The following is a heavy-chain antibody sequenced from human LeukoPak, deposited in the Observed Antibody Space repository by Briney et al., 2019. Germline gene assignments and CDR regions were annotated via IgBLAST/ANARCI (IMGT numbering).Heavy chain of an antibody. D-gene: IGHD3-10*01. V-gene: IGHV3-30*18. J-gene: IGHJ4*02. CDR1: GFTFSSYG. Sequence: PGGSLRLSCAASGFTFSSYGMHWVRQAPGKGLEWVAVISYDGSNKYYADSVKGRFTISRDNSKNTLYLQMNSLRAEDTAVCYCAKDLGFLWFGELSPFYYWGQGTLVTVSS. CDR2: ISYDGSNK. CDR3: AKDLGFLWFGELSPFYY.